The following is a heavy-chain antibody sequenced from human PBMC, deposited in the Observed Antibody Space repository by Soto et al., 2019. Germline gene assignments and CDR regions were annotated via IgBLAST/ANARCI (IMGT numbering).Heavy chain of an antibody. CDR3: ARLGSYNPGFGEFRGSEIDY. CDR1: GYSFTSYW. Sequence: EVQLVQSGAEVKKPGESLKISCKGSGYSFTSYWIGWVRQMPGKGLEWMGIIYPGDSDTRYSPSFQGQVTISADKSISTASLQWSSLKASDTAMYYCARLGSYNPGFGEFRGSEIDYWGQGTLVTVSS. J-gene: IGHJ4*02. V-gene: IGHV5-51*03. CDR2: IYPGDSDT. D-gene: IGHD3-10*01.